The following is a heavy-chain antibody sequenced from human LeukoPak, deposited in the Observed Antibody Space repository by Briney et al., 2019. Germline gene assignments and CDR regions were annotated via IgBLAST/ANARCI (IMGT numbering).Heavy chain of an antibody. CDR3: VGFSESAGDS. D-gene: IGHD1-26*01. J-gene: IGHJ4*02. CDR2: LNPDGSSA. V-gene: IGHV3-74*01. Sequence: GGSLRLSCATSGFVFRSSWMHWVRQAREKGLVWVSRLNPDGSSATYADSVKGRFTISRDNAKNTLYLQMNSLRTEDTALYFRVGFSESAGDSWGQGTLVTVSS. CDR1: GFVFRSSW.